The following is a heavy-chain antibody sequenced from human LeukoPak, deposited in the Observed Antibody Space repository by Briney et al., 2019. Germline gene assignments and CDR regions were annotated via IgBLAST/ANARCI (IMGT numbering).Heavy chain of an antibody. CDR3: ASADLKYSSGWYDY. J-gene: IGHJ4*02. D-gene: IGHD6-19*01. CDR1: GGSISSYY. CDR2: IYYSGST. V-gene: IGHV4-59*08. Sequence: SETLSLTCTVSGGSISSYYWSWIRQPPGKGLEWIGYIYYSGSTNYNPSLKSRVTISVDTSKNQFSLKLSSVTAADTAVYYCASADLKYSSGWYDYWGQGTLVTVSS.